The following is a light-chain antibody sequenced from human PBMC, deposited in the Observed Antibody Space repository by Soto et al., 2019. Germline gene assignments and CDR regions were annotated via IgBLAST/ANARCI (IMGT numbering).Light chain of an antibody. CDR2: ENN. V-gene: IGLV1-51*02. CDR1: SSNIGNNY. CDR3: GTWDSSLSHYV. J-gene: IGLJ1*01. Sequence: HSVLTQPPSVSAAPGQKVTISCSGSSSNIGNNYVSWYQQLPGTAPKLLIYENNKRPSGIPDRFSGSKSGTSATLGITGLQTGDEADYYCGTWDSSLSHYVFGNGTKVTVL.